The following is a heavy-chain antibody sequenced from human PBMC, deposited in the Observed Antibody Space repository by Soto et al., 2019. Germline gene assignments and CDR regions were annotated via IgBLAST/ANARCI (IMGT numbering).Heavy chain of an antibody. D-gene: IGHD3-10*01. V-gene: IGHV4-4*02. CDR3: AREGVLLWFGELNYYYYGMDV. J-gene: IGHJ6*02. CDR1: GGSISSSNW. CDR2: IYHSGST. Sequence: PSETLSLTCAVSGGSISSSNWWSWVRQPPGKGLEWIGEIYHSGSTNYNPSLKSRVTISVDKSKNQFSLKLSSVTAADTAVYYCAREGVLLWFGELNYYYYGMDVWCQGTTVT.